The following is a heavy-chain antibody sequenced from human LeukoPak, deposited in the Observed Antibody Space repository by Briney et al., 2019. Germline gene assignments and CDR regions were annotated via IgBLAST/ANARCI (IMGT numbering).Heavy chain of an antibody. V-gene: IGHV3-30*18. D-gene: IGHD3-22*01. Sequence: GGSLRLSCAASGFTFSSYGMHWVRQSPGKGLEWVAVISYDGSNKYYADSVKGRFTFSRDNSKNTLYLQMNSLRPEDTAMYYCAKDSSGSAYNLDNWGQGTLVTVSS. J-gene: IGHJ4*02. CDR1: GFTFSSYG. CDR3: AKDSSGSAYNLDN. CDR2: ISYDGSNK.